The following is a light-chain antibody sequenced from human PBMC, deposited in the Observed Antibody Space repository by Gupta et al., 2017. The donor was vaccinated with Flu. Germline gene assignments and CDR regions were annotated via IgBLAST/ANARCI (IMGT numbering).Light chain of an antibody. CDR2: DAA. V-gene: IGKV3-11*01. CDR3: QHRHAFYT. J-gene: IGKJ3*01. Sequence: EIVLTQSPGTLSLSPGERSTLPCRASTSVNYYLAWYQQKPGQAPRLLIYDAATRATGNPDRFSGRGDGTDFTLTSRTPDTEDCAVYYCQHRHAFYTFGHGTSVDLK. CDR1: TSVNYY.